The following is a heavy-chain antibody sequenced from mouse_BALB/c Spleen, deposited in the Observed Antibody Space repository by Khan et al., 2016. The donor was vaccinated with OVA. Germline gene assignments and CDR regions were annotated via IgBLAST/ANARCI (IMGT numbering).Heavy chain of an antibody. CDR2: INPTSGYT. CDR1: GYTFTTYW. CDR3: TRDGIDY. D-gene: IGHD2-3*01. J-gene: IGHJ2*01. Sequence: QVQLQQSGADLAKPGASVKMSCKASGYTFTTYWMHWVKQRPGQGLEWIGDINPTSGYTYYNEKFKDRATLSADKSSSTAYLQLSSLTSEDSAVYYCTRDGIDYWGKGTLLTVSS. V-gene: IGHV1-7*01.